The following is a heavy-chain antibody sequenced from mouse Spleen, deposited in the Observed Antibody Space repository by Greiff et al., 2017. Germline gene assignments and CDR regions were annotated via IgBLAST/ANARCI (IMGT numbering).Heavy chain of an antibody. D-gene: IGHD2-13*01. CDR1: GYTFTDYY. J-gene: IGHJ4*01. CDR3: ARFYYGDYLDAMDY. Sequence: VQLQQSGPELVKPGASVKISCKASGYTFTDYYMNWVKQSHGKSLEWIGDINPNNGGTSYNQKFKGKATLTVDKSSSTAYMELRSLTSEDSAVYYCARFYYGDYLDAMDYWGQGTSVTVSS. V-gene: IGHV1-26*01. CDR2: INPNNGGT.